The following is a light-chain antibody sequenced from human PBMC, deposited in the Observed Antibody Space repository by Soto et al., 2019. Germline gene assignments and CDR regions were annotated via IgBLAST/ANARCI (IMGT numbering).Light chain of an antibody. CDR1: QSLLSRFNNDNL. CDR3: EQHHTTPKT. CDR2: WAS. J-gene: IGKJ1*01. V-gene: IGKV4-1*01. Sequence: DIVVTQSPDSLAVSLGERATITCKSSQSLLSRFNNDNLLAWHQQRPGQPPKTLIYWASTRAPGVPDRFSGRRSGTEFALTTSSLQAEDVAIYYSEQHHTTPKTFGQANRVEIK.